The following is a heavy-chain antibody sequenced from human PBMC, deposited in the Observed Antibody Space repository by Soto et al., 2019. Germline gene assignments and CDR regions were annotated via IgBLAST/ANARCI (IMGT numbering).Heavy chain of an antibody. CDR1: GYTLTELS. Sequence: ASVKVSCKVSGYTLTELSMHWVRQAPGKGLEWMGGFDPEEGETIYAQKFQGRVTMTEDTSTDTAYMELSSLRSEDTAVYYCATPFSHYCSSTRCHNYWGQGTLVTVSS. J-gene: IGHJ4*02. D-gene: IGHD2-2*02. CDR3: ATPFSHYCSSTRCHNY. V-gene: IGHV1-24*01. CDR2: FDPEEGET.